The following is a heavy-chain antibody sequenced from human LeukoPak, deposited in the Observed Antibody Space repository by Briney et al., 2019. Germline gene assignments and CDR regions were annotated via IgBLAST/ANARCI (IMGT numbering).Heavy chain of an antibody. J-gene: IGHJ4*02. V-gene: IGHV3-30*18. CDR3: AKGGVYSSSWYGDY. Sequence: GGSLRLSCAASGFTFSSYWMHWVRQAPGKGLEWVAVISYDGSNKYYADSVKGRFTISRDNSKNTLYLQMNSLRAEDTAVYYCAKGGVYSSSWYGDYWGQGTLVTVSS. CDR1: GFTFSSYW. D-gene: IGHD6-13*01. CDR2: ISYDGSNK.